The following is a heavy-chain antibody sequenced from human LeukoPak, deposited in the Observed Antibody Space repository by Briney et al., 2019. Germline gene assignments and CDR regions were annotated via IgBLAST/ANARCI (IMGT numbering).Heavy chain of an antibody. J-gene: IGHJ4*02. CDR3: ARDGGYDY. D-gene: IGHD5-12*01. CDR2: ISYDGSYT. CDR1: GFSFSSYS. Sequence: GGSLRLSCAASGFSFSSYSMHWVRQAPGKGLEWVALISYDGSYTYYAESVKGRFTVSRDNSRNILYVQMNSLRTDDTAAYYCARDGGYDYWGQGTLVTVSS. V-gene: IGHV3-30*04.